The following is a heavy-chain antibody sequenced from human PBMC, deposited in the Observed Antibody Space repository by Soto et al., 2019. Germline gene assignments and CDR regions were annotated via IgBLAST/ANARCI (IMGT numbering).Heavy chain of an antibody. V-gene: IGHV4-30-2*01. CDR1: GGSISTDCYS. D-gene: IGHD3-22*01. CDR3: ARTFTYYYSTSGYYFDY. J-gene: IGHJ4*02. CDR2: IYHSGST. Sequence: PSETLSLTCAVSGGSISTDCYSWSWIRQPPGKGLEWIGYIYHSGSTYYNPSLNSRVTLSIDRSKNQFSLKLSSVTAADTAVYYCARTFTYYYSTSGYYFDYWGQGTLVTVSS.